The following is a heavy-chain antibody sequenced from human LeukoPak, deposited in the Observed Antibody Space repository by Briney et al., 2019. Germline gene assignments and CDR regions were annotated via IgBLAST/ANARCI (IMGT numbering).Heavy chain of an antibody. CDR1: GYSISGGYY. Sequence: SQTLSLTCTVSGYSISGGYYWGWIRQPPGKGLEWIGSIYYSGSTYYNPSLKSRVTISVDTSKNQFSLKLSSVTAADTAVYYCATDVAYYDYVWGSYRSYYFDYWGQGTLVTVSS. CDR2: IYYSGST. D-gene: IGHD3-16*02. CDR3: ATDVAYYDYVWGSYRSYYFDY. V-gene: IGHV4-38-2*02. J-gene: IGHJ4*02.